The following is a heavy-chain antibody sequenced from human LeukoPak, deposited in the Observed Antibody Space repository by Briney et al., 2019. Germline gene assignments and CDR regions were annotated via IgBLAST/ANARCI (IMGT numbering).Heavy chain of an antibody. D-gene: IGHD2-21*01. CDR1: GFSFSNYW. J-gene: IGHJ4*02. V-gene: IGHV3-7*01. Sequence: GGSLRLSCAVSGFSFSNYWMSWVRQAPGEGLGWEGNIKEDGSYKNYVGSVKGRFTISRDNAKNSLYLEVNSLRAEDTAVYSCVRDESVVPTFRFDYWGQGTLVTVSS. CDR2: IKEDGSYK. CDR3: VRDESVVPTFRFDY.